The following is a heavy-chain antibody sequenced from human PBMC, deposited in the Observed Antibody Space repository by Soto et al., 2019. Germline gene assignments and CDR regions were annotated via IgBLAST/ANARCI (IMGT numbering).Heavy chain of an antibody. CDR2: ISAYNGNA. V-gene: IGHV1-18*01. D-gene: IGHD2-8*02. Sequence: ASVKASCKASGYTFTNYGISWVRQAPGQGLEWMGWISAYNGNADFAQNLQDRVTMTADTSTTIAYMELRSLTSDDTAVYYCARVGTYCTGISCFDYWGQGTQVTVSS. J-gene: IGHJ4*02. CDR3: ARVGTYCTGISCFDY. CDR1: GYTFTNYG.